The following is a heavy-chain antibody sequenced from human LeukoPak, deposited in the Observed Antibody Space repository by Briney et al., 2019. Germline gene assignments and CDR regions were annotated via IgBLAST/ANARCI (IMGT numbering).Heavy chain of an antibody. CDR1: GGSISPYY. J-gene: IGHJ4*02. D-gene: IGHD6-25*01. Sequence: PSETLSLTCSVSGGSISPYYWSWFRQPPGKGLEWIGYIFHSGITTYNPSRKSRVTISLDSSKNQFFLRLTSVTAADTAMYYCARAETLAAIYFDFWGQGSLVTVSS. CDR3: ARAETLAAIYFDF. V-gene: IGHV4-59*01. CDR2: IFHSGIT.